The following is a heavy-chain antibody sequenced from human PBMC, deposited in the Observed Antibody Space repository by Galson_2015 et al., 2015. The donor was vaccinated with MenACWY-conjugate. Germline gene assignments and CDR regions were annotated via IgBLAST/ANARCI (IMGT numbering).Heavy chain of an antibody. Sequence: SVKVSCKASGYTFIYYAMHWVRQAPGQSLEWMGWINGGNGNTKYSQKFQGRVTITRDTSASTAYMELSRLRSEDTAVYYCARSSLSYYDSSVNPSEGMIAFDIWGQGTMVTVSS. CDR3: ARSSLSYYDSSVNPSEGMIAFDI. CDR2: INGGNGNT. J-gene: IGHJ3*02. CDR1: GYTFIYYA. V-gene: IGHV1-3*01. D-gene: IGHD3-22*01.